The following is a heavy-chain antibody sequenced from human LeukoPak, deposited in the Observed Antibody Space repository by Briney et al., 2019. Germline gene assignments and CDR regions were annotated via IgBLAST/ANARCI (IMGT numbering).Heavy chain of an antibody. CDR2: IKSKADGGTI. J-gene: IGHJ4*02. Sequence: PGGSLRLSCAASGFTFSTAWMSWVRQAPGKGLEWVGRIKSKADGGTIDYAAPVKGRVTISRDDSKNTLYLQVNSLKTEDTAVYYCSTDRKLGAGFDYWGQGTLVTVS. CDR3: STDRKLGAGFDY. D-gene: IGHD1-26*01. CDR1: GFTFSTAW. V-gene: IGHV3-15*01.